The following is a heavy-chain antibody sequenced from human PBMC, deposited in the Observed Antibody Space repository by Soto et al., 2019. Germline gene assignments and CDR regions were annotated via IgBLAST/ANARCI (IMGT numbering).Heavy chain of an antibody. Sequence: SGGSLRLSCTASGFSVSSVYMSWVRQAPGKGLEWVSSLYRAGTPYYADSVTGRFTISRDISRNTLYLHMSGLTQEDTALYYCASPTLPATKQTSDWDWYYYAMDVWGQGTAVTVSS. CDR3: ASPTLPATKQTSDWDWYYYAMDV. V-gene: IGHV3-53*01. CDR2: LYRAGTP. D-gene: IGHD2-21*01. J-gene: IGHJ6*02. CDR1: GFSVSSVY.